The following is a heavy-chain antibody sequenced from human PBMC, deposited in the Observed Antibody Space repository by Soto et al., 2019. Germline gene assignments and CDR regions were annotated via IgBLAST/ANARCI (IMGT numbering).Heavy chain of an antibody. J-gene: IGHJ6*02. CDR3: AKVFSFERGSGTRGYYYYYYGMDV. V-gene: IGHV3-30*18. CDR2: ISYDGSNK. Sequence: GGSLRLSCAASGFTFSSYGMHWVRQAPGKGLEWVAVISYDGSNKYYADSVKGRFTISRDNSKNTLYLQMNSLRAEDTAVYYCAKVFSFERGSGTRGYYYYYYGMDVWGQGTTVTVSS. CDR1: GFTFSSYG. D-gene: IGHD3-10*01.